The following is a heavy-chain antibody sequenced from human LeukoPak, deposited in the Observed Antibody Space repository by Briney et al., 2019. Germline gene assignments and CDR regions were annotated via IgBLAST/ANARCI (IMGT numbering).Heavy chain of an antibody. J-gene: IGHJ4*02. D-gene: IGHD3-9*01. CDR1: GDSISSGGHY. CDR3: ARTVSGYHLDY. Sequence: KPSQTLPLTCTVSGDSISSGGHYWSWIRQHPGKGLEWIGYIYYTATTYYNPSLKSRVTISLDTSKKQFSLKLRSVTAADTAVYYCARTVSGYHLDYWGQGTLVTVSS. V-gene: IGHV4-31*03. CDR2: IYYTATT.